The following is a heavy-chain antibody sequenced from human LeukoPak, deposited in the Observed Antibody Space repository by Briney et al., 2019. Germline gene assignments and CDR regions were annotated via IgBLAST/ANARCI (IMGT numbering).Heavy chain of an antibody. V-gene: IGHV5-51*01. J-gene: IGHJ4*02. CDR3: ARLLRSDSSSVGNFDY. CDR2: IYPGDSDT. Sequence: GESLKISCKGSGYSFTSYWIGCVSQMPAKGLEWMGIIYPGDSDTRYSPSFQGQVSISADKSISTAYLQWSSLKASDTAMYYCARLLRSDSSSVGNFDYWGQGTLVTVSS. D-gene: IGHD6-6*01. CDR1: GYSFTSYW.